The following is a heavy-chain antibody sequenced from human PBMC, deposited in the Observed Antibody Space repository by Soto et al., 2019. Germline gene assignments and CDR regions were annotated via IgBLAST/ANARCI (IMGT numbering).Heavy chain of an antibody. V-gene: IGHV3-21*01. J-gene: IGHJ6*02. CDR3: ASGVVGDWNGLPYYHYYGMDV. Sequence: PGGSLRLSCAASGFTLSNYAVNWVRQAPGKGLEWVSYISSDSRYIYYGDSAKGRFTISRHNSKNTLYLQMNSLRDEDTAVYYCASGVVGDWNGLPYYHYYGMDVWGQGTTVTVSS. CDR2: ISSDSRYI. CDR1: GFTLSNYA. D-gene: IGHD1-1*01.